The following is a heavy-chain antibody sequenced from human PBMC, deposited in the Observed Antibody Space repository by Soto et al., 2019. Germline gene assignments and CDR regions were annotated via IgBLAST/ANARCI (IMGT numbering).Heavy chain of an antibody. CDR2: IYDGGNK. V-gene: IGHV3-66*02. J-gene: IGHJ4*02. CDR3: AKGPLGYCSSTSCSGYYFDY. Sequence: GGSLRLSCAASGFTVSSKYMGWVRQAPGKGLEWVAIIYDGGNKYYADSVKGRFTISRDNSKNTLYLQMNSLRAEDTAVYYCAKGPLGYCSSTSCSGYYFDYWGQGTLVTVSS. D-gene: IGHD2-2*01. CDR1: GFTVSSKY.